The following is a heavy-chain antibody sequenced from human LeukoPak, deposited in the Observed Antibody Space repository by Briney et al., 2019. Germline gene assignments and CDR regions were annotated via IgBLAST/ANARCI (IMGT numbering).Heavy chain of an antibody. Sequence: GGSLRLSCAASGFTFSSYAMSWVRQAPGKGLEWVSAISGSGGSTYYADSVKGRFTISRDNPKNTLYLQMNSLRAEDTAVYYCAKDSRLGYCSSTSCYDRYYYYYYYMDVWGKGTTVTVSS. D-gene: IGHD2-2*01. CDR2: ISGSGGST. J-gene: IGHJ6*03. CDR1: GFTFSSYA. V-gene: IGHV3-23*01. CDR3: AKDSRLGYCSSTSCYDRYYYYYYYMDV.